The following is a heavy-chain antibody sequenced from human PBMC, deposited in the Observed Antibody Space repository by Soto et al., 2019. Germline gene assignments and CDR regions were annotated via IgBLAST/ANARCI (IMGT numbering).Heavy chain of an antibody. D-gene: IGHD3-10*02. CDR2: IKPDGGET. CDR1: GDRFVSYQ. V-gene: IGHV1-46*01. CDR3: ARMFHHDTSGFVGVLGALEV. Sequence: SVKVSCKASGDRFVSYQIHWVRQAPGQGVEWVGLIKPDGGETQLAQGFQGRVPVTRDTSTRTVYMEMSSLMPGDTAVYYCARMFHHDTSGFVGVLGALEVWGQGTKVTVSS. J-gene: IGHJ3*01.